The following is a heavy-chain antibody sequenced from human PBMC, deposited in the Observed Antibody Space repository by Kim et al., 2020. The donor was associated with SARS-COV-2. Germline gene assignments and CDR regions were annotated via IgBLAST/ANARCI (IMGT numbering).Heavy chain of an antibody. Sequence: YADSVKGRFPISGDNSKHTLYLQMDSLRADDSAIYYCAKGGGDLLTGFDYWGQGTLVTVSS. V-gene: IGHV3-23*01. J-gene: IGHJ4*02. CDR3: AKGGGDLLTGFDY. D-gene: IGHD3-9*01.